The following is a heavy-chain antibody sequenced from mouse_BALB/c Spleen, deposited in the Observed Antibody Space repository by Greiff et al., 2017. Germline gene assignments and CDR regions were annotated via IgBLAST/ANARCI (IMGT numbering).Heavy chain of an antibody. D-gene: IGHD1-1*02. CDR3: AREDYDAMDY. CDR2: IRSGGSYT. CDR1: GFTFSSYA. V-gene: IGHV5-9-4*01. Sequence: EVKLVESGGGLVKPGGSLKLSCAASGFTFSSYAMSWVRQSPEKRLEWVAEIRSGGSYTYYPDTVTGRFTISRDNAKNTLYLEMSSLRSEDTAMYYCAREDYDAMDYWGQGTSVTVSS. J-gene: IGHJ4*01.